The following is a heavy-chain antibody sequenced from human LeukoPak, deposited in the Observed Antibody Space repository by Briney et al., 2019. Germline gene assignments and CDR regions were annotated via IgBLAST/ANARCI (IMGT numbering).Heavy chain of an antibody. CDR2: MNPDSGNT. CDR1: GYTFTSYD. V-gene: IGHV1-8*01. CDR3: ALLVVVPAAYDY. D-gene: IGHD2-2*01. Sequence: ASVRVSCKASGYTFTSYDIHWVRQATGQGLEWMGWMNPDSGNTGYAQKFQGRVTMTRDTSITTFYMDLSTLKSEDTAVYYCALLVVVPAAYDYWGQGTLVTVSS. J-gene: IGHJ4*02.